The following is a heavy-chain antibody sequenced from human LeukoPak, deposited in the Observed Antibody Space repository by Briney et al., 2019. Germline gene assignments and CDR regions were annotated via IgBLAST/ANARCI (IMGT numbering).Heavy chain of an antibody. CDR1: GGSISSYY. Sequence: SETLSLTCTVSGGSISSYYWSWIRQPAGKGLEWIGRIYTSGSTNYNPSLKSGVTMSVDTSKNQFSLKLSSVTAADAAVYYCARNNNSGSYSSFDYWGQGTLVTVSS. J-gene: IGHJ4*02. D-gene: IGHD1-26*01. CDR3: ARNNNSGSYSSFDY. V-gene: IGHV4-4*07. CDR2: IYTSGST.